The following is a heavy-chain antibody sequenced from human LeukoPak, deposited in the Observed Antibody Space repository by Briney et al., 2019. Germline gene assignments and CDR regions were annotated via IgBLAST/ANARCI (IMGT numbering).Heavy chain of an antibody. V-gene: IGHV3-53*01. Sequence: PGGSLRLSCAASGFTVSSNYMSWVRQAPGKGLEWVSVIYSSSTYYAYSVKGRFTISRDNSKNKLYLQMNSLRAEDTAVYYCAREAVQGYCDYWGQGTLVTVSS. CDR1: GFTVSSNY. D-gene: IGHD3-10*01. J-gene: IGHJ4*02. CDR3: AREAVQGYCDY. CDR2: IYSSST.